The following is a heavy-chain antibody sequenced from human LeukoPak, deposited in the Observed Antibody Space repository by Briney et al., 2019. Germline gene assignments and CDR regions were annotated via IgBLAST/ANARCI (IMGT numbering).Heavy chain of an antibody. CDR2: ISGRGGST. Sequence: LAGGSLRLSCAASGFTFSSYAMSWVHQAPGKGLEWVSAISGRGGSTFYPDYVKCRFTISRDNSKNTLYPQMNSLRAEDTAVYYWAKESTEFLPDYWGQGTLVTVSS. CDR3: AKESTEFLPDY. D-gene: IGHD3-10*01. J-gene: IGHJ4*02. V-gene: IGHV3-23*01. CDR1: GFTFSSYA.